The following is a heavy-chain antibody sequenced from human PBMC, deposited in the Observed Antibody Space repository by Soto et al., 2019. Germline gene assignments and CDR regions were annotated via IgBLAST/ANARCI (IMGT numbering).Heavy chain of an antibody. CDR1: GYTFTSYY. CDR2: INPSGGST. D-gene: IGHD2-15*01. V-gene: IGHV1-46*01. Sequence: GASVKVSCKASGYTFTSYYMHWVRQAPGQGLEWMGIINPSGGSTSYAQKFQGRVTMTRDTSTSTVYMELSSLRSEDTAVYYCARESVVVVASHPFDYWGQGTLVTVSS. J-gene: IGHJ4*02. CDR3: ARESVVVVASHPFDY.